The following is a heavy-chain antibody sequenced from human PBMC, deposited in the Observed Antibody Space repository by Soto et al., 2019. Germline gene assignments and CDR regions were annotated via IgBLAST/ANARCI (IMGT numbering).Heavy chain of an antibody. Sequence: GGSLRLSCAASEFTFNNYAMTWVRQTPGKGLEWVAGISGPGGRTYYADSVKGRFTISRDNSKNTLFLQMNGLRGEDTAVYYCAKVESYDFWGGYDYYDYSHYGMDVWGQGTTVTVS. CDR1: EFTFNNYA. V-gene: IGHV3-23*01. CDR3: AKVESYDFWGGYDYYDYSHYGMDV. J-gene: IGHJ6*02. D-gene: IGHD3-3*01. CDR2: ISGPGGRT.